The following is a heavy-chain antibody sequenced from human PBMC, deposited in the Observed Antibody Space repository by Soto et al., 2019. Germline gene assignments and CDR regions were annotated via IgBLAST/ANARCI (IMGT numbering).Heavy chain of an antibody. CDR3: ARVGTMTTFDY. D-gene: IGHD3-22*01. Sequence: SETLSLTCTVSGGSISSGDYYWSWIRQPPGKGLEWIGYIYYSGSTYYNPSLKSRVTISVDTSKNQFSLKLSSVTAADTAVYYCARVGTMTTFDYWGQGTLVTAPQ. CDR2: IYYSGST. J-gene: IGHJ4*02. V-gene: IGHV4-30-4*01. CDR1: GGSISSGDYY.